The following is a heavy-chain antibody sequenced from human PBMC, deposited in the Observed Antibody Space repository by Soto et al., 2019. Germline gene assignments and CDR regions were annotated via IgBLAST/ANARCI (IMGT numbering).Heavy chain of an antibody. Sequence: QLHLQESGPGLVKPSETLSLSCGVSGASISNSDYYWVWIRQPPGQGLEWIATVHFRGKTYYNVSLKTGLTISLDPSKNLFSLRLTSLTAADTAVYYCATEAAHHDAFDVWGRGTRVTVSS. D-gene: IGHD2-15*01. CDR2: VHFRGKT. J-gene: IGHJ3*01. CDR3: ATEAAHHDAFDV. V-gene: IGHV4-39*02. CDR1: GASISNSDYY.